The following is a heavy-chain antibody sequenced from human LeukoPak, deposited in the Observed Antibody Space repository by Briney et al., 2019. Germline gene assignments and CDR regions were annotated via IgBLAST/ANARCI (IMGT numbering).Heavy chain of an antibody. V-gene: IGHV3-48*03. CDR3: ARDGSFGFFDY. D-gene: IGHD3-3*01. CDR1: GFTLSNYD. Sequence: GGSLRLSCTASGFTLSNYDINRVRQAPGKGLEWISYISSGGSAKYYAESVKGRFTISRDNSENSLYLQMNSLRVEDTAIYYCARDGSFGFFDYWGQGTLVTVSS. J-gene: IGHJ4*02. CDR2: ISSGGSAK.